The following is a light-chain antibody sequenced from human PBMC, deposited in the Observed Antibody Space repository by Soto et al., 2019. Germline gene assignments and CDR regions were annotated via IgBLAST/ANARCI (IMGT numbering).Light chain of an antibody. CDR2: AAS. J-gene: IGKJ4*01. V-gene: IGKV1-8*01. Sequence: AIRMTQSPSSLSASTGDRVTITCRASQGISSYLAWYQQKPGKAPKLLIYAASTLQSGVPSRFSGSGSGTDFTLTISCLQSEDFATYYCQQYGGLPLTFGGGTQVEIK. CDR1: QGISSY. CDR3: QQYGGLPLT.